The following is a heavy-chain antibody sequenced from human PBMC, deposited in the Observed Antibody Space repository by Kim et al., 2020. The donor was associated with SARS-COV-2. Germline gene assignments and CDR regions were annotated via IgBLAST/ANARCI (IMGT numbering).Heavy chain of an antibody. CDR2: FRGGGSDT. CDR3: TKVRYCDNSKCPSWFDP. D-gene: IGHD2-15*01. CDR1: GFSFSNYA. V-gene: IGHV3-23*01. J-gene: IGHJ5*02. Sequence: GGSLRLSCAAFGFSFSNYAMSWVRQAPGKGLEWVSAFRGGGSDTYYAESAKGRFIISRDKSQNMLYLQMNSLRVEDTAVYYCTKVRYCDNSKCPSWFDPWGQGTLVTVSS.